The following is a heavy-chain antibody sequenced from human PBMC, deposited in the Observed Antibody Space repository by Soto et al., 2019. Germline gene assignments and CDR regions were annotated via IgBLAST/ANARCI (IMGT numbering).Heavy chain of an antibody. CDR2: IWYDGSNK. J-gene: IGHJ4*02. D-gene: IGHD5-18*01. V-gene: IGHV3-33*06. CDR1: GFTFSSYG. Sequence: PGGSLRLSCAASGFTFSSYGMHWVRQAPGKGLEWVAVIWYDGSNKYYADSVKGRFTISRDNSKNTLYLQMNSLGAEDTAVYYCAKPRIQLWKTYYFDYWGQGTLVTVSS. CDR3: AKPRIQLWKTYYFDY.